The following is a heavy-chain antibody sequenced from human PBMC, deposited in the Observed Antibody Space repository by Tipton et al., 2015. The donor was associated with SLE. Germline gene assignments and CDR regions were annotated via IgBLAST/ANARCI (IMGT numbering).Heavy chain of an antibody. Sequence: TLSLTCTVSGAFSGYFWSWVRQPPGKRLEWIGHVHSSGSTFYNPSLKSRVTISMDTSKNQVSLRMTSVTAADTAVYYCATSGYDFLSWFDPWGQGTPVTVSS. CDR3: ATSGYDFLSWFDP. J-gene: IGHJ5*02. V-gene: IGHV4-59*07. CDR2: VHSSGST. D-gene: IGHD5-12*01. CDR1: GAFSGYF.